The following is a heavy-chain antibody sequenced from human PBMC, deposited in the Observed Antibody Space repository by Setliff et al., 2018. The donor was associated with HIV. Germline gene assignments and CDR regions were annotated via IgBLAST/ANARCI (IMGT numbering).Heavy chain of an antibody. CDR2: MYHRGTT. CDR3: VASSSWSCRLNY. V-gene: IGHV4-38-2*01. Sequence: ETLSLTCSVSDYSVSSGYSWGWIRQPPGKGLEWIGSMYHRGTTYYNLSLKSRIILSIDTSKKQFSLKLTSVTAADAAIYYCVASSSWSCRLNYWGQGTLVTVSS. J-gene: IGHJ4*02. CDR1: DYSVSSGYS. D-gene: IGHD2-2*01.